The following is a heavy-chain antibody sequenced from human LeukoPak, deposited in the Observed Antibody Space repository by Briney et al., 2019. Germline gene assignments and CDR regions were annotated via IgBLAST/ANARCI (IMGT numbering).Heavy chain of an antibody. CDR3: VVVAGLG. V-gene: IGHV3-74*01. Sequence: GGSLRLSCAASGFTLTNYWIDWVRQAPGKGLVWVSNINIDGSNTNYAASVKGRFTISRDNAKNTVYLQMNSLRVDDTAVYYCVVVAGLGGGQGTLVTVSS. D-gene: IGHD6-19*01. CDR1: GFTLTNYW. J-gene: IGHJ4*02. CDR2: INIDGSNT.